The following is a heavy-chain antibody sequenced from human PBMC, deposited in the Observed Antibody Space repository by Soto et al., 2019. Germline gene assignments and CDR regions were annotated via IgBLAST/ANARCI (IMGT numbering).Heavy chain of an antibody. Sequence: QVQLVESGGGVVPPGRSLKLSCIASGFAFGSHGMHWVRQVSGKGLEWVAVISHDGQNQYYRESLKGRFTISRDNSKNSLFLEVHSLRVEDTAVYYCARERADIVVAPVATSGMDVWGQGTAVTVSS. D-gene: IGHD2-2*01. CDR2: ISHDGQNQ. CDR3: ARERADIVVAPVATSGMDV. CDR1: GFAFGSHG. V-gene: IGHV3-30*03. J-gene: IGHJ6*02.